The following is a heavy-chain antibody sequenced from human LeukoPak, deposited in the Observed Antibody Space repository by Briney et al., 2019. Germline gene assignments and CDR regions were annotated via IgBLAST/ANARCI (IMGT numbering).Heavy chain of an antibody. J-gene: IGHJ4*02. CDR3: ARHRYSYGSMNDY. Sequence: SETLSLTCTVSGGSISSGTYYWGWIRQAPGKGLEWIGSVSYSGNTYYNPSLKSRVTISVDTSKNQFSLKLNSATAADTAVYYCARHRYSYGSMNDYWGQGTLVTVSS. D-gene: IGHD5-18*01. CDR2: VSYSGNT. CDR1: GGSISSGTYY. V-gene: IGHV4-39*01.